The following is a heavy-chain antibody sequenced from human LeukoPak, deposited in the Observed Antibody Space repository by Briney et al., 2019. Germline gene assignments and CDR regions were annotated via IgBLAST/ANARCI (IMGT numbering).Heavy chain of an antibody. J-gene: IGHJ4*02. CDR1: GGSISSYH. CDR3: ARLIAVTGTVDYFDS. CDR2: IHYSGIT. Sequence: SETLSLTCTVSGGSISSYHWSWIRQPPGKGLEWIGYIHYSGITNYNPSLKSRVTISVDTSRTQFFLKLSSVTAADTAVYYCARLIAVTGTVDYFDSWGQGTLVTVSS. D-gene: IGHD6-19*01. V-gene: IGHV4-59*08.